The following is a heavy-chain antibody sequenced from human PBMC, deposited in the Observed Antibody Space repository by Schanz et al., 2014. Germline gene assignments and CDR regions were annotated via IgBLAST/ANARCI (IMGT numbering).Heavy chain of an antibody. D-gene: IGHD6-13*01. CDR3: ARDGVDAAAGGNY. Sequence: QVQLVQSGAEVKKPGSSVKVSCKASGGTFSTYTISWVRQAPGQGLEWMGIINPSGGGTSYALRFQDRVTVTRDTSRSTVYMELSSLRSEDTAVYYCARDGVDAAAGGNYWGQGTLVTVSS. J-gene: IGHJ4*02. CDR1: GGTFSTYT. CDR2: INPSGGGT. V-gene: IGHV1-46*03.